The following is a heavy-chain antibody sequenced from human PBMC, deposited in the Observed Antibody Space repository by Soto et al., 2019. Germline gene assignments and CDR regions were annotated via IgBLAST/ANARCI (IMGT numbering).Heavy chain of an antibody. Sequence: PGGSLRLSCAASGFTFSGYSMNWVRQAPGKGLEWVSYISSTSRAIYYADSVKGRFTISRDNAKNALYLQMNSLRAEDTAVYYCARDGEAAAGTTGMDVWGQGTTVTVSS. V-gene: IGHV3-48*01. CDR3: ARDGEAAAGTTGMDV. CDR1: GFTFSGYS. D-gene: IGHD6-13*01. CDR2: ISSTSRAI. J-gene: IGHJ6*02.